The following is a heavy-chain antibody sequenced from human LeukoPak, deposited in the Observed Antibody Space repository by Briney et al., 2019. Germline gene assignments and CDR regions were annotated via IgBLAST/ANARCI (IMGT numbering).Heavy chain of an antibody. J-gene: IGHJ4*02. D-gene: IGHD3-22*01. Sequence: ASVKVSCKASGYTFTSYDINWVRQATGQGLEWMGWMNPNSGNTVYAQKFQGRVTMTRNTSISTAYMELSSLRSEDTAVYYCARGQTGSSGYAVDYWGQGTLVTVSS. CDR3: ARGQTGSSGYAVDY. CDR1: GYTFTSYD. V-gene: IGHV1-8*01. CDR2: MNPNSGNT.